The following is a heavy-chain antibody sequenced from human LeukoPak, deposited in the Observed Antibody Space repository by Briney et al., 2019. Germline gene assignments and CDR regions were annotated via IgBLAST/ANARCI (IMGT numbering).Heavy chain of an antibody. CDR3: ARVYSYDYYFDY. Sequence: GASVKVSCKASGYTFTSYGISWVRQAPGQGLEWMGRINPNSGGTNYAQKFQGRVTMTRDTSISTAYMELSRLRSDDTAVYYCARVYSYDYYFDYWGQGTLVTVSS. V-gene: IGHV1-2*06. CDR2: INPNSGGT. J-gene: IGHJ4*02. D-gene: IGHD5-18*01. CDR1: GYTFTSYG.